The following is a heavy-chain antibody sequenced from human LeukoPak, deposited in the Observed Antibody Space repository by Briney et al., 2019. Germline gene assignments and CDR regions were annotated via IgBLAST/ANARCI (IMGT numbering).Heavy chain of an antibody. CDR2: ISSDSSYT. CDR3: ARLHSTAAAGTYDY. J-gene: IGHJ4*02. V-gene: IGHV3-11*06. D-gene: IGHD6-13*01. Sequence: GGSLRLSCPASGFIFSDYFMTWIRQAPGKGLDWISYISSDSSYTRYADSVKGRFTVSRDNAKNSLYLQMNSLRAEDTAVYYCARLHSTAAAGTYDYWGQGTLVTVSS. CDR1: GFIFSDYF.